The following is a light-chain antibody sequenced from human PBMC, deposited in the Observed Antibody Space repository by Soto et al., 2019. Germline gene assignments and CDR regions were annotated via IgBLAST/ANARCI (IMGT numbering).Light chain of an antibody. CDR1: SSDIGTNT. Sequence: QSVLTQPPSASGTPGQRVTISCSGSSSDIGTNTVTWLQQLPGTAPKLLIYSTDKRPSGVPDRFSGSKSGPSASLDISGLPSEDEAEYNWAGWDENLHVYVFGTGTKVTVL. CDR3: AGWDENLHVYV. V-gene: IGLV1-44*01. CDR2: STD. J-gene: IGLJ1*01.